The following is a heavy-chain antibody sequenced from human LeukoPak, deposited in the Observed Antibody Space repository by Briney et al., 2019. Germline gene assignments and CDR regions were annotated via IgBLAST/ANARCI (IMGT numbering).Heavy chain of an antibody. CDR3: ANHLACGSTSCPPFDY. V-gene: IGHV3-21*01. CDR2: ISNSGSYI. J-gene: IGHJ4*02. D-gene: IGHD2-2*01. Sequence: GGSLRLSCAASGFTFSSYSMNWVRQAPGKGLEWVSSISNSGSYIYYADSVKGRFTISRDNAKNSLYLQMDSLRAEDTAVYYCANHLACGSTSCPPFDYWGQGTLVTVSS. CDR1: GFTFSSYS.